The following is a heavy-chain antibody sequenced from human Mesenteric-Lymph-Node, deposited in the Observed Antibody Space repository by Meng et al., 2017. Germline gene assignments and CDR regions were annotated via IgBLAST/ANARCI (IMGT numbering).Heavy chain of an antibody. D-gene: IGHD3-22*01. J-gene: IGHJ4*02. CDR1: GFTFSSYV. Sequence: GGSLRPSCAVSGFTFSSYVMNWVRQVPGKGLEWVSTIRDSGGSTYYADSVKDRFTISRGNSKNTLYLQMNSLRADDTAIYYCAKDQYDSSGTPTGIIYWGQGTLVTVSS. CDR3: AKDQYDSSGTPTGIIY. V-gene: IGHV3-23*01. CDR2: IRDSGGST.